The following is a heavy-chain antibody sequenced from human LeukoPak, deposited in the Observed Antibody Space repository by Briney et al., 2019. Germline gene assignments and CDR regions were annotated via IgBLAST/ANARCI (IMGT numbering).Heavy chain of an antibody. CDR1: GGSISSYY. CDR3: AREHYPLNERLLDV. J-gene: IGHJ6*04. CDR2: IYTSGNT. Sequence: SETLSLTCTVVGGSISSYYWSWVRQPAGKGLEWVGRIYTSGNTNYNPSLKSRVTMSVDTSKNQFSLKLSSVTAADTAVYYCAREHYPLNERLLDVWGKGTTVTVSS. V-gene: IGHV4-4*07. D-gene: IGHD1-1*01.